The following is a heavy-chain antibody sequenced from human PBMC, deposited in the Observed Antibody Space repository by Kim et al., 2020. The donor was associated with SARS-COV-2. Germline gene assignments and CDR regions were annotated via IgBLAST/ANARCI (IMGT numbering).Heavy chain of an antibody. V-gene: IGHV4-30-2*04. Sequence: NPSLKSRLTLSADGSKNSFSLKLSSVTAADTAVYFCARVDHYNNYGFYAGHWGQGILVSVSS. J-gene: IGHJ4*02. D-gene: IGHD3-22*01. CDR3: ARVDHYNNYGFYAGH.